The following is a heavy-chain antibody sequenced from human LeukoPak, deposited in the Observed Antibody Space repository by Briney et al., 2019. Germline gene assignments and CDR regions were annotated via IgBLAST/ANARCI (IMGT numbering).Heavy chain of an antibody. Sequence: PGGSLRLSCAASGFTFSTYAMSWVRQAPGKGLEWVSTFSGSGGRTLYADPVKGRFVISRDNSKNTLYLQMNSLRAEDTAVYYCAKVTSSYNYFDYWCQGAPVTVSS. V-gene: IGHV3-23*01. CDR1: GFTFSTYA. CDR3: AKVTSSYNYFDY. J-gene: IGHJ4*02. CDR2: FSGSGGRT. D-gene: IGHD2-2*01.